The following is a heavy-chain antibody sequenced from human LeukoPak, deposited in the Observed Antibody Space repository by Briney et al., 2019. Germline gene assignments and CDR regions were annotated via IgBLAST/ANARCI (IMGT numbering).Heavy chain of an antibody. CDR2: IYYSGST. CDR3: ASQRGYSSPFDY. CDR1: GGSISSSSYY. Sequence: PSETLSLTCTVSGGSISSSSYYWGWIRQPPGKGLEWIGSIYYSGSTYYNPSLKSRVTISVDTSKNQFSLKLSSVTAADTAVYYCASQRGYSSPFDYWGQGTLVTVSS. D-gene: IGHD5-18*01. V-gene: IGHV4-39*07. J-gene: IGHJ4*02.